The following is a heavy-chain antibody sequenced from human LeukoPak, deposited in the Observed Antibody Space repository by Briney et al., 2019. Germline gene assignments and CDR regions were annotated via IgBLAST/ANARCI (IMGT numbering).Heavy chain of an antibody. CDR2: ISSSSSYI. Sequence: PGGSLRLSCAASGFTFSSYSMNWVRQAPGKGLEWVSSISSSSSYIYYADSVKGRFTISRDNAKNSLYLQMNSLRAEDTALYYCAKGLPGGSDAFDIWGQGTMVTVSS. D-gene: IGHD3-16*01. J-gene: IGHJ3*02. CDR3: AKGLPGGSDAFDI. V-gene: IGHV3-21*04. CDR1: GFTFSSYS.